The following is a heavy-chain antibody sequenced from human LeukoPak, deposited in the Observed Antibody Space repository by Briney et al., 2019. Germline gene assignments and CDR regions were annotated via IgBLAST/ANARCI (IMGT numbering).Heavy chain of an antibody. D-gene: IGHD2-15*01. CDR3: ARNDVVVVAADNWYFDL. CDR1: GGSISSSSYY. CDR2: IYYSGST. J-gene: IGHJ2*01. V-gene: IGHV4-39*01. Sequence: SETLSLTCTVSGGSISSSSYYWGWIRQPPGKGLEWIGSIYYSGSTYYNPSLKSRVTISVDTSENQFSLKLSSVTAADTAVYYCARNDVVVVAADNWYFDLWGRGTLVTVSS.